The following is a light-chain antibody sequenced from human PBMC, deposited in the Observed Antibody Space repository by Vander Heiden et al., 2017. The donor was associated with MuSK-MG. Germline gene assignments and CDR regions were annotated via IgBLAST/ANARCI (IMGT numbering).Light chain of an antibody. CDR2: AAS. CDR1: QGIKNF. Sequence: DIQLTQSPAFLSASVGDRVTITCRASQGIKNFLAWYQQKPGKVPQVLIYAASTLQSGIPSRLSGSGSGTEFTLTISSVQAEDFATYYGQRIDSYTALGKGTRLEI. J-gene: IGKJ5*01. CDR3: QRIDSYTA. V-gene: IGKV1-9*01.